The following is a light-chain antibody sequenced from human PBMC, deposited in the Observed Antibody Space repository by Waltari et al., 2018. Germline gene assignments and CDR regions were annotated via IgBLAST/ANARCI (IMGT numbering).Light chain of an antibody. CDR3: CSYAGSYTWV. Sequence: QSALTQPRSVSGSPGQSVTISCTGTSSHVGCDTYVSWYQQHPGKAPKLMIYDVSKRPSGVPDRFSGSKSGNTASLTISGLQAEDEADYYCCSYAGSYTWVFGGGTKLTVL. J-gene: IGLJ3*02. CDR2: DVS. CDR1: SSHVGCDTY. V-gene: IGLV2-11*01.